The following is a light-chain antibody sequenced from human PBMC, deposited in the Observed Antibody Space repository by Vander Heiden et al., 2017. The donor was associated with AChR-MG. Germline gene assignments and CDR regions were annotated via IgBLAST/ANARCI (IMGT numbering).Light chain of an antibody. CDR2: RNN. J-gene: IGLJ3*02. CDR3: AAWDDSLSGLWV. Sequence: QPVLTQPPSASGTPGQSVTISCSGSSSNIGNNFGYWYQQVPGTAPKLLIYRNNQRPSGVPDRFSGSKSGTSASLAISGLRSEDEADYHCAAWDDSLSGLWVFGGGTKVTVL. V-gene: IGLV1-47*01. CDR1: SSNIGNNF.